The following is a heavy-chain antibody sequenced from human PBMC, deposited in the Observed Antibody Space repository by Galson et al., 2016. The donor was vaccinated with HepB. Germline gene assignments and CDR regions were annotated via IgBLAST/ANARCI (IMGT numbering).Heavy chain of an antibody. CDR3: ARHLATAGTRGFDY. Sequence: ETLSLTCDVLGGSISSANWWSWVRQPPGKGLEWIGEIYLGGRTHYTPSLGSRITISIDNSNNRFSLHLNSATAADTAVYYCARHLATAGTRGFDYWGQGTLVTVSS. D-gene: IGHD5-12*01. CDR2: IYLGGRT. J-gene: IGHJ4*02. CDR1: GGSISSANW. V-gene: IGHV4-4*02.